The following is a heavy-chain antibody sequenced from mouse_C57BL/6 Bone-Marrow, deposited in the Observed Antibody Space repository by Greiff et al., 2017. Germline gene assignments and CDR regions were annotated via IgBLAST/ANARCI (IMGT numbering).Heavy chain of an antibody. Sequence: VHVKQPGPELVKPGASVKISCKASGYSFTDYNMNWVKQSNGKSLEWIGVINPNYGTTSYNQKFKGKATLTVDQSSSTAYMQLNSLTSEDSAVYYCARRSYYAMDYWGQGTSVTVSS. CDR2: INPNYGTT. CDR1: GYSFTDYN. J-gene: IGHJ4*01. V-gene: IGHV1-39*01. CDR3: ARRSYYAMDY.